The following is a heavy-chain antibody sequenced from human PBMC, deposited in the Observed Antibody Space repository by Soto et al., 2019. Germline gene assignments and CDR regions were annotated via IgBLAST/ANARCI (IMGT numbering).Heavy chain of an antibody. Sequence: GGSLRLSCAASGFTFDDYTMHWVRQAPGKGLEWVSLISWDGGSTYYADFVKGRFTISKDNSKNSLYLQMNSLRTEDTALYYCAKDRDHSGSTEIDYWGQGTLVTVSS. CDR3: AKDRDHSGSTEIDY. CDR1: GFTFDDYT. CDR2: ISWDGGST. D-gene: IGHD1-26*01. J-gene: IGHJ4*02. V-gene: IGHV3-43*01.